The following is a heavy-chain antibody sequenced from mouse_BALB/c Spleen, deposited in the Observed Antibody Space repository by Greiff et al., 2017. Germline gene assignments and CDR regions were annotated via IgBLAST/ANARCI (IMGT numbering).Heavy chain of an antibody. CDR1: GYTFTDYN. Sequence: DVHLVESGPELVKPGASVKISCKASGYTFTDYNMHWVKQSHGKSLEWIGYIYPYNGGTGYNQKFKSKATLTVDNSSSTAYMELRSLTSEDSAVYYCARTTFDYWGQGTTLTVSS. CDR3: ARTTFDY. V-gene: IGHV1S29*02. J-gene: IGHJ2*01. CDR2: IYPYNGGT.